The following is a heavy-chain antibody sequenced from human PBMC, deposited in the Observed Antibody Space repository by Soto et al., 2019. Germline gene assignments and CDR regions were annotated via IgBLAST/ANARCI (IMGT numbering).Heavy chain of an antibody. J-gene: IGHJ6*02. D-gene: IGHD2-2*01. Sequence: SVKVSCKASVGTFNSYAIIWVRQAPGQGLEWMGGIIPIFGPANYAQKFQGRVTITADESTSTASMELSSLRSEDTAVYYCARVFLPAARFSYGMDFWGQGTTVT. CDR1: VGTFNSYA. V-gene: IGHV1-69*13. CDR3: ARVFLPAARFSYGMDF. CDR2: IIPIFGPA.